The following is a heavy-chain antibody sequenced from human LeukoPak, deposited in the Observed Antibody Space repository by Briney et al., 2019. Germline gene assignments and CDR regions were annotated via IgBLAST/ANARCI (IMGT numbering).Heavy chain of an antibody. CDR2: IYYSGST. Sequence: SSETLSLTCTVSGGSISSSSYYWGWIRQPPEKGLEWIGSIYYSGSTYYNPSLKSRVTISVDTSKNQFSLKLSSVTAADTAVYYCACIAAARGFDYWGQGTLVTVSS. J-gene: IGHJ4*02. D-gene: IGHD6-13*01. CDR1: GGSISSSSYY. V-gene: IGHV4-39*01. CDR3: ACIAAARGFDY.